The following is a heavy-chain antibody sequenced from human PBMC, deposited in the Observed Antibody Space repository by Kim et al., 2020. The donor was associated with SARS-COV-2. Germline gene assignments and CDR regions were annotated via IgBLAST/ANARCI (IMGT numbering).Heavy chain of an antibody. CDR3: ARDPFYDYGDYDENFDY. V-gene: IGHV3-74*01. CDR2: INSDGSST. D-gene: IGHD4-17*01. CDR1: GFTFSIYW. J-gene: IGHJ4*02. Sequence: GGSLRLSCVASGFTFSIYWMHWVRQAPGKGLVWVSCINSDGSSTSYADSVKGRFTISRDNAKNSLYLQMNSLRAEDTAVYYCARDPFYDYGDYDENFDYWGQGTLVTVSS.